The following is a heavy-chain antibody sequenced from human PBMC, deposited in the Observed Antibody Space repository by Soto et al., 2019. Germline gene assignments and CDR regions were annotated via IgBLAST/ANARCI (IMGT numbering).Heavy chain of an antibody. CDR3: SRSRLRYRGAFDI. V-gene: IGHV4-34*01. CDR2: INHRGST. Sequence: QGQQQQWGAGLLKPSETLSLTAAVYGGSFSGYYWTWFRQPPGKGLEWIGEINHRGSTNYNPSLKSRVTISVDTSKNQFSLKLSSVTAADTAVYYCSRSRLRYRGAFDIWGQGTMVTVSS. CDR1: GGSFSGYY. D-gene: IGHD5-18*01. J-gene: IGHJ3*02.